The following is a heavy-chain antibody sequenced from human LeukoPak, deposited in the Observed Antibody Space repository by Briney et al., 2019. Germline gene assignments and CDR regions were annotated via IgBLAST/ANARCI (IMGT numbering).Heavy chain of an antibody. CDR2: ISNSGSIT. CDR3: AKGSF. Sequence: GGSLRLSCAASGFTFSSSVMSWVRQAPGKGLERVSGISNSGSITYYADSVKGRFTISRDNSKNMLYLQMNSLRAEDTAVYYCAKGSFWGQGTLVTVSS. V-gene: IGHV3-23*01. J-gene: IGHJ4*02. CDR1: GFTFSSSV.